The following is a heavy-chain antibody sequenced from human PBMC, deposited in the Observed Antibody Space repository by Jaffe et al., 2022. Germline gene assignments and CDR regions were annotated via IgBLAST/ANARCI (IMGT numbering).Heavy chain of an antibody. V-gene: IGHV4-38-2*01. CDR2: IYHSGST. Sequence: QVQLQESGPGLVKPSETLSLTCAVSGYSISSGYYWGWIRQPPGKGLEWIGSIYHSGSTYYNPSLKSRVTISVDTSKNQFSLKLSSVTAADTAVYYCARRVEYYYDSSGYRKEYYMDVWGKGTTVTVSS. J-gene: IGHJ6*03. D-gene: IGHD3-22*01. CDR3: ARRVEYYYDSSGYRKEYYMDV. CDR1: GYSISSGYY.